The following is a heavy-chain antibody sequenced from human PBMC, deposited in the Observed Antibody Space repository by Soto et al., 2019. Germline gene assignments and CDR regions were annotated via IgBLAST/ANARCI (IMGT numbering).Heavy chain of an antibody. J-gene: IGHJ3*02. CDR2: ISWNSGSI. Sequence: EVQLVESGGGLVQPGRSLRLSCAASGFTFDDYAMHWVRQAPGKGLEWVSGISWNSGSIGYADSVKGRFTISRDNAKNSLYLQMNSRRAEDTALYYCAKSGGRFGEFNAFDIWGQGTMVTVSS. V-gene: IGHV3-9*01. D-gene: IGHD3-10*01. CDR3: AKSGGRFGEFNAFDI. CDR1: GFTFDDYA.